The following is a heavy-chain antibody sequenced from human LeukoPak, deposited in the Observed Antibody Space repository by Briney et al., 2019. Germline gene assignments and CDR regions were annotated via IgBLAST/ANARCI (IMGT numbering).Heavy chain of an antibody. CDR1: GYTFSDYR. V-gene: IGHV1-18*01. D-gene: IGHD6-6*01. J-gene: IGHJ5*02. CDR3: AGGYSRSYTWFDP. Sequence: ASVTVSCKASGYTFSDYRITWVRQAPGQGLEWMGWISAYNGDTYYSQKFQGRLTITIDTSTSTSYMDLRSLRSDDTAVFYCAGGYSRSYTWFDPWGQGTLVTVSS. CDR2: ISAYNGDT.